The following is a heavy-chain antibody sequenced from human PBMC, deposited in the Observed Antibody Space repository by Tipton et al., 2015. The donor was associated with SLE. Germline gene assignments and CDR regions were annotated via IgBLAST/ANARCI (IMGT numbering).Heavy chain of an antibody. CDR2: ISSSSSYI. CDR1: GFTFSSYS. D-gene: IGHD5-24*01. V-gene: IGHV3-21*04. CDR3: AKGRRYGL. J-gene: IGHJ4*02. Sequence: SLRLSCAASGFTFSSYSMNWVRQAPGKGLEWVSSISSSSSYIYYADSVKGRFTISRDNSKNTLYLQMNSLRAEDTAVYYCAKGRRYGLWGQGTLVTVSS.